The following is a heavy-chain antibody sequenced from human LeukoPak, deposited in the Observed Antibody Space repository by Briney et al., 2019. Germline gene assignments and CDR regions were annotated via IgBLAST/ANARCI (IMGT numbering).Heavy chain of an antibody. CDR1: GFTFSSYE. CDR3: ARDHDWARAFDI. J-gene: IGHJ3*02. CDR2: ISTSGSTI. V-gene: IGHV3-48*03. D-gene: IGHD3-9*01. Sequence: GSLRLSCAASGFTFSSYEMNWVRQAPGKGLEWVSYISTSGSTIYYADSVKGRFTISRDNAKNSLYLQMNSLRAEDTAAYYCARDHDWARAFDIWGQGTMVTVSS.